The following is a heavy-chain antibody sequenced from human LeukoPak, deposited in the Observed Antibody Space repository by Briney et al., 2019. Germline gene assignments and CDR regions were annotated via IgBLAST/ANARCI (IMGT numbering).Heavy chain of an antibody. CDR1: GFILENHA. CDR2: TSSNGEVK. V-gene: IGHV3-23*01. CDR3: ARDFNWNEPYYFDY. Sequence: GGSLRLSCVASGFILENHAMSWIRQAPGKGLEWVSGTSSNGEVKYYADSVKGRFTVSRDDSKDTLYLQMDSLGVEDTAMYYCARDFNWNEPYYFDYWGPGTLVTVSS. D-gene: IGHD1-1*01. J-gene: IGHJ4*02.